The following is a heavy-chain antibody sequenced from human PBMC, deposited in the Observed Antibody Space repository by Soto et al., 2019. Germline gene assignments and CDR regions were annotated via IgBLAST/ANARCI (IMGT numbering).Heavy chain of an antibody. CDR1: GYTLTELS. V-gene: IGHV1-24*01. CDR2: FDPEDGET. J-gene: IGHJ4*02. Sequence: ASVKVSCKVSGYTLTELSMHWVRQAPGKGLEWMGGFDPEDGETIYAQKFQGRVTMTEDTSTDTAYMELSSLRSEDTAVYYCATAVRHDFWSGYFDYSGQGHLVTVSS. CDR3: ATAVRHDFWSGYFDY. D-gene: IGHD3-3*01.